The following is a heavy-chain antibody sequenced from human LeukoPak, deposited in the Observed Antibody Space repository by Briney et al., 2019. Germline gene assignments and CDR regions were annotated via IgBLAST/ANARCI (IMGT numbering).Heavy chain of an antibody. Sequence: GGSLRLSCAASGFTFSSYAMSWVRQAPGKGLEWVSAISGSGGSTYYADSVKGRFTISRDNSKNTLYLQMNSLRAEDTAVYYVAKFSYGDYHKGNDVFDIWAQGKMVPVSS. D-gene: IGHD4-17*01. J-gene: IGHJ3*02. V-gene: IGHV3-23*01. CDR1: GFTFSSYA. CDR2: ISGSGGST. CDR3: AKFSYGDYHKGNDVFDI.